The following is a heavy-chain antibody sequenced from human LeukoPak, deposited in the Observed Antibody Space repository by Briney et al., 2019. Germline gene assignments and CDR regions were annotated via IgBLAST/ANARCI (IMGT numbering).Heavy chain of an antibody. J-gene: IGHJ4*02. D-gene: IGHD3-22*01. CDR2: VNHSGNT. V-gene: IGHV4-34*01. CDR3: ARGPYYDSSGYYVY. Sequence: PSETLSLTCGVYGGSFSGYSWSWLRQPPGKGLEWIGEVNHSGNTSHNPSLKSRVTISVNTSKNQFSLRLSSVTAADTAVYYCARGPYYDSSGYYVYWGQGTLVTVSS. CDR1: GGSFSGYS.